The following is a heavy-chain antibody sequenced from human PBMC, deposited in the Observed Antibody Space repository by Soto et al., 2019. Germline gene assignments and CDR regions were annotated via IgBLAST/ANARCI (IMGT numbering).Heavy chain of an antibody. D-gene: IGHD1-1*01. V-gene: IGHV1-69*13. Sequence: GASVKVSCKASGGTFSSYAISWVRQAPGQGLEWTGGIIPIFGTANYAQKFQGRVTITADESTSTAYMELSSLRSEDTAVYYCAVEGTGTTSGWFDPWGQGTLVTVSS. J-gene: IGHJ5*02. CDR1: GGTFSSYA. CDR3: AVEGTGTTSGWFDP. CDR2: IIPIFGTA.